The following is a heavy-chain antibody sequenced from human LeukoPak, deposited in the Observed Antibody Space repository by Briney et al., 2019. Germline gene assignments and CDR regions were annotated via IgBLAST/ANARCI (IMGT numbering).Heavy chain of an antibody. D-gene: IGHD4-17*01. CDR3: AKEHDYGVGYFDY. J-gene: IGHJ4*02. Sequence: GGSLRLSCAASGFIFRNYAMSWVRQAPGKGLEWVSATSGSGGSTYYADSVKGRFAISRDNSKNTLYLQMNSLRAEDTAVYYCAKEHDYGVGYFDYWGQGTLVTVPS. V-gene: IGHV3-23*01. CDR1: GFIFRNYA. CDR2: TSGSGGST.